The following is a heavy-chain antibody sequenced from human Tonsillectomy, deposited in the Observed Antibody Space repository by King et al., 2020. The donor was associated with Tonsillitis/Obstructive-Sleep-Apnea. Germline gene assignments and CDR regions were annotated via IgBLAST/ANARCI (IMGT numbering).Heavy chain of an antibody. CDR2: IIPILGIA. Sequence: QVQLVQSGAEVKKPGSSVKVSCKASGGTFSSYAISWVRQAPGQGLEWMGGIIPILGIANYAQKFQGRVTITADKSTSTAYMELSSLRSEDTAVYYCARDLLEYCGGDCSSYDAFDIWGQGTMVTVSS. D-gene: IGHD2-21*02. J-gene: IGHJ3*02. CDR1: GGTFSSYA. V-gene: IGHV1-69*10. CDR3: ARDLLEYCGGDCSSYDAFDI.